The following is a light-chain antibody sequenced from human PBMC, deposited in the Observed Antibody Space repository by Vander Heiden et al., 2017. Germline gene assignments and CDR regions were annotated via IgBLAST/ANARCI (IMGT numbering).Light chain of an antibody. CDR2: WAS. J-gene: IGKJ4*01. CDR3: QHYDDTPLT. Sequence: DIVMTHSPDSLAVSLGERATINCKSSQSVLSRSNNKNYLAWYQQKVGQPPKLLIYWASTRGSGVPDRFSGSGSGTDFTLTISSLQAGDVAVYYCQHYDDTPLTFGGGTKVEIK. CDR1: QSVLSRSNNKNY. V-gene: IGKV4-1*01.